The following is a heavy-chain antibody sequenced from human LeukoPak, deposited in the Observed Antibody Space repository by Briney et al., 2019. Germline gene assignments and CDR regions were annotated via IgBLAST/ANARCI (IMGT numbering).Heavy chain of an antibody. D-gene: IGHD3-3*01. CDR2: ISSSGSTI. CDR1: GFTFSSYE. J-gene: IGHJ4*02. V-gene: IGHV3-48*03. Sequence: GGSLRLSCAASGFTFSSYEMNWVRQAPGKGLEWVSYISSSGSTIYYADSVKGRFTISRDNSKNTLYLQMNSLRAEDTAVYYCARDLTIFGVVYLFDYWGQGTLVTVSS. CDR3: ARDLTIFGVVYLFDY.